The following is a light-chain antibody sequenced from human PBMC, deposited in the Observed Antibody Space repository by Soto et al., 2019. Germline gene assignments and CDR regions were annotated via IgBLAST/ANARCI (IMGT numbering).Light chain of an antibody. V-gene: IGKV1-5*01. CDR2: AAS. J-gene: IGKJ4*01. Sequence: DIQMTQSPSTLSASVGDRVTITCRASQSISSWLAWYQQKPGKAPKLLIYAASTLQSGVPSRFSGSGSGTDFTLTISCLQSEDFATYYCQQYYSYALTFGGGTKVDIK. CDR3: QQYYSYALT. CDR1: QSISSW.